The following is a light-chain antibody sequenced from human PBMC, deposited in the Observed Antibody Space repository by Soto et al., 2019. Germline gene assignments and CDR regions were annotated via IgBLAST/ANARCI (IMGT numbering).Light chain of an antibody. J-gene: IGLJ3*02. V-gene: IGLV2-23*02. CDR2: EVT. CDR1: SSDVGIYNL. Sequence: QSALTQPASVSGSPGQSITISCTGTSSDVGIYNLVSWYQQHPGRAPQLMIYEVTKRPSGVSDRFSASKSGNTASLTISGLQTEDEADYFCCSYAGSGTSVFGGGTKVTVL. CDR3: CSYAGSGTSV.